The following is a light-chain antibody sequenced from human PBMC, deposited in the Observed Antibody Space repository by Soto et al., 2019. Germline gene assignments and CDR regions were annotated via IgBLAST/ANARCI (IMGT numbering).Light chain of an antibody. J-gene: IGKJ4*01. V-gene: IGKV1-39*01. CDR3: QQSYTTPLT. CDR1: QSITSY. CDR2: AAS. Sequence: DIQMTQSPSSLSASVGARVTITCRASQSITSYLNWYQQKPGKAPILLIYAASSLQSGVPSRFRGSGSGTDFTLTISSLQPEAFATYYCQQSYTTPLTFGGGTKVEIK.